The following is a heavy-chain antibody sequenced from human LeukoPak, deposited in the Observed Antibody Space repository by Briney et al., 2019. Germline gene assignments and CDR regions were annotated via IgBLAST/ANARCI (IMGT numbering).Heavy chain of an antibody. CDR3: AKDGGYDILTGYHDYYFDY. CDR1: GFTFSSYA. V-gene: IGHV3-23*01. Sequence: PGGSLRLSCAASGFTFSSYAMSWVRQAPGKGLEWVSAISGSGGSTYYADSVKGRFTISRDNSKNTLYLQMNSLRAEDTAVYYCAKDGGYDILTGYHDYYFDYWGQGTLVTVSS. CDR2: ISGSGGST. D-gene: IGHD3-9*01. J-gene: IGHJ4*02.